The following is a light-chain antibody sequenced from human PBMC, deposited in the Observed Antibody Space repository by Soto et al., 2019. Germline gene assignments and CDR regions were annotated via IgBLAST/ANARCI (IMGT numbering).Light chain of an antibody. CDR2: GAS. Sequence: EIVMTQSPATLSVSPGERATLSCRASQSVSSNLAWYQQKPGQAPRLLIYGASTRATGIPARFSGSGSGTEFTITINSLQSEDFAVYDCQQYNNWPRTFGQGTKVDIK. V-gene: IGKV3-15*01. CDR3: QQYNNWPRT. J-gene: IGKJ1*01. CDR1: QSVSSN.